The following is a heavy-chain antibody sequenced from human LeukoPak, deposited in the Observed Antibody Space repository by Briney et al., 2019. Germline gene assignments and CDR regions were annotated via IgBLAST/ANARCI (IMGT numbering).Heavy chain of an antibody. V-gene: IGHV4-59*01. J-gene: IGHJ1*01. Sequence: SETLSLTCTVSGGSISSYYWSWIRQPPGKGLEWIGYISYSGSTNYNPSLKSRVTISVDTSKNKFSLKLSSVTAADTAVYYCERSDDHFQHWGQGTLVTVSS. CDR3: ERSDDHFQH. CDR1: GGSISSYY. D-gene: IGHD3-3*01. CDR2: ISYSGST.